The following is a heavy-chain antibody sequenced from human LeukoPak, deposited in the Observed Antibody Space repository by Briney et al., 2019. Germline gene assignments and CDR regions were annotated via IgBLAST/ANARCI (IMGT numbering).Heavy chain of an antibody. V-gene: IGHV4-30-4*08. Sequence: GGSISRADXYWSWIRQPPGKGLEWIGYIYYTGSTYYNPSLKSRATISIDTSKNQFSLKLSSVTAADTAVYYCARDSDFWSGYYYFDYWGQGTLVTVSS. CDR3: ARDSDFWSGYYYFDY. D-gene: IGHD3-3*01. CDR1: GGSISRADXY. J-gene: IGHJ4*02. CDR2: IYYTGST.